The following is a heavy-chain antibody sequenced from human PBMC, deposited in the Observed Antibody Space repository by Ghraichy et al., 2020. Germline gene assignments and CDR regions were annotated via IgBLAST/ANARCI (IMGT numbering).Heavy chain of an antibody. CDR1: GGSISSYY. Sequence: SETLSLTCTVSGGSISSYYWSWIRQPPGKGLEWIGYIYYSGSTNYNPSLKSRVTISVDTSKNQFSLKLSSVTAADTAVYYCARDGTPPYYGMDVWGQGTTVTVSS. CDR2: IYYSGST. V-gene: IGHV4-59*01. CDR3: ARDGTPPYYGMDV. J-gene: IGHJ6*02.